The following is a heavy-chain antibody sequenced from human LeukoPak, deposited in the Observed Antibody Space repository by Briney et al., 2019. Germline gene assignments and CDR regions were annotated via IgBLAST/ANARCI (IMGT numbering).Heavy chain of an antibody. Sequence: QPGRSLRLSCAASGFAFSSYAVHWVRQAPGKGLEWVAVISYDGSKQYYADSVKGRFTISRDNSKNTLYLQMNSLRAEDTAVFYCARGTTYYFDYWGQGTLVTASS. CDR3: ARGTTYYFDY. CDR2: ISYDGSKQ. D-gene: IGHD1-7*01. CDR1: GFAFSSYA. J-gene: IGHJ4*02. V-gene: IGHV3-30-3*01.